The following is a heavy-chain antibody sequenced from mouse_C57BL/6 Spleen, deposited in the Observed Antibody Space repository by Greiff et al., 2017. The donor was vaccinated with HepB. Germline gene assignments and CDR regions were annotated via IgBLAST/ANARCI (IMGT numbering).Heavy chain of an antibody. Sequence: VQLQQSGPELVKPGASVKISCKASGYAFSSSWMNWVKQRPGKGLEWIGRIYPGDGDTNYNGTFTGKATLTADKSSSTAYMQLSSLTSEDSAVYFCARDYGLYAMDYWGQGTSVTVSS. J-gene: IGHJ4*01. CDR2: IYPGDGDT. V-gene: IGHV1-82*01. D-gene: IGHD1-2*01. CDR3: ARDYGLYAMDY. CDR1: GYAFSSSW.